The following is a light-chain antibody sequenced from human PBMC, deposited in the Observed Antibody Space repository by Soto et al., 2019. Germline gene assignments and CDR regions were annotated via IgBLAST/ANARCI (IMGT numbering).Light chain of an antibody. CDR3: QQRSNWPWT. CDR2: DVS. CDR1: QSVSSY. V-gene: IGKV3-11*01. Sequence: EIVLTQSPATLSLSPGERATLSCRASQSVSSYLAWYQQKPGQAPRLLIYDVSKRATGIPARFSGSGSGTDFTLTISSLEPEDFAVYYCQQRSNWPWTFGQGTQVEIK. J-gene: IGKJ1*01.